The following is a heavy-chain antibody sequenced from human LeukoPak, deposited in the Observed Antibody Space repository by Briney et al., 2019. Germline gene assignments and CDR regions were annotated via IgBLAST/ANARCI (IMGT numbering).Heavy chain of an antibody. D-gene: IGHD3-22*01. Sequence: PGRSLRLSCAASGFTFSSYAMHWVRQAPGKGLEWVAVISYDGSNKYYADSVKGRFTISRDNSKNTLYLQMNSLRAEDTAVYYCARAYYDSSGPGGYYYYYMDVWGKGTTVTVSS. CDR1: GFTFSSYA. CDR3: ARAYYDSSGPGGYYYYYMDV. V-gene: IGHV3-30*01. CDR2: ISYDGSNK. J-gene: IGHJ6*03.